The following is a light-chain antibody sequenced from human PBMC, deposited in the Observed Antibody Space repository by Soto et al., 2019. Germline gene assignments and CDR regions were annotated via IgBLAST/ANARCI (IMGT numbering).Light chain of an antibody. V-gene: IGKV1-5*03. CDR2: RAS. Sequence: DIQMTQSPSTLSASVGDRVTITFRASQSISTWLAWYQQKPGLAPKLLIYRASRLESGVPSTFSASGSETEFTLTVTSLQPDDFATYYCQQYQKIPWTFGQGTKV. CDR1: QSISTW. J-gene: IGKJ1*01. CDR3: QQYQKIPWT.